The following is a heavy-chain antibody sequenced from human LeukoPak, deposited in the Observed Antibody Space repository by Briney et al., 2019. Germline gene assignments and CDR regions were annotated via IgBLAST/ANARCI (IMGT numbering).Heavy chain of an antibody. V-gene: IGHV3-21*01. CDR3: ARKGYSDSSAYSDY. CDR1: GFTFSSYS. Sequence: PGGSLRLSCAVSGFTFSSYSMTWVCQAPGKGLEWVSSISSSSTYIKYADSVRGRFTISRDNAKNSLFLQMNSLGGEDTAVYYCARKGYSDSSAYSDYWGQGTLVTVSS. CDR2: ISSSSTYI. J-gene: IGHJ4*02. D-gene: IGHD3-22*01.